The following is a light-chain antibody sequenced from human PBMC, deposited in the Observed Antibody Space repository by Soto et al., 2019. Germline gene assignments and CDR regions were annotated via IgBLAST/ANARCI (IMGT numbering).Light chain of an antibody. CDR1: QSISTW. J-gene: IGKJ1*01. V-gene: IGKV1-5*01. Sequence: DIQMTQSPSTLSASVGDRVTITCRASQSISTWLAWYQQKPGKAPKLLIYDASSLESGVPSRFSGSGSGTEFTLIISSLRPDDFATYYCQQYDTYTWTFGQGTKVDIK. CDR3: QQYDTYTWT. CDR2: DAS.